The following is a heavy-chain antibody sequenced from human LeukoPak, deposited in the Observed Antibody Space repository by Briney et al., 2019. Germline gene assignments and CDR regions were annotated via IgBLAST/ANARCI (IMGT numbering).Heavy chain of an antibody. J-gene: IGHJ4*02. CDR3: ARARKGYYFDH. CDR1: GFTFSDNY. CDR2: ITNTGSAT. Sequence: GGSLRLSCAASGFTFSDNYMIWIRQAPGKGLEWVSYITNTGSATYYTDPVKGRFTISRDNAKNPLFLQMNSLRADDTAVYYCARARKGYYFDHWGQGTLVTVSS. V-gene: IGHV3-11*04. D-gene: IGHD1-14*01.